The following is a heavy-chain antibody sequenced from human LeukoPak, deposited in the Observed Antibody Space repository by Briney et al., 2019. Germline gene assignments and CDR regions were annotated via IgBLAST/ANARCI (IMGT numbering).Heavy chain of an antibody. D-gene: IGHD5-24*01. Sequence: PGGSLRLSCAASGFTSSDYYMSWIRQAPGKGLEWVSYISSSGSTIYYADSVEGRFTIPRDNAKSSMYLQMNSLRADDTAVYYCARVLLADGYKEMAVVGYFDYWGQGTLVTVSS. J-gene: IGHJ4*02. CDR3: ARVLLADGYKEMAVVGYFDY. V-gene: IGHV3-11*01. CDR2: ISSSGSTI. CDR1: GFTSSDYY.